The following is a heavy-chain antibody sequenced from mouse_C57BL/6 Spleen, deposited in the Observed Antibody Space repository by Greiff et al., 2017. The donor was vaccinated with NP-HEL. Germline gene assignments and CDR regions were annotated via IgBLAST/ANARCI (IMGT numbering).Heavy chain of an antibody. J-gene: IGHJ1*03. CDR1: GFTFSDYG. D-gene: IGHD2-1*01. Sequence: EVKLVESGGGLVKPGGSLKLSCAASGFTFSDYGMHWVRQAPEKGLEWVAYISSGSSTIYYADTVKGRFTISRDNAKNTLFLQMTSLRSEDTAMYYCARDYGNYKRYFDVWGTGTTVTVSS. CDR2: ISSGSSTI. CDR3: ARDYGNYKRYFDV. V-gene: IGHV5-17*01.